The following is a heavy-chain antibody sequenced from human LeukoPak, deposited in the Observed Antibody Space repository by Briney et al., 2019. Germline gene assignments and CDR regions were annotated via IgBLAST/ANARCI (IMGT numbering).Heavy chain of an antibody. D-gene: IGHD3-3*01. CDR2: IYTGGRT. V-gene: IGHV3-53*01. J-gene: IGHJ3*02. CDR1: GFIVSDYY. CDR3: ARDSSDFGDALDI. Sequence: GGSLRLSCAVSGFIVSDYYMYWVRQAPGKSLEWVSVIYTGGRTLYADSVRGRVTISRDSPKNTLYLQMDSLRAEDTAIYYCARDSSDFGDALDIWGQGTMVTVSS.